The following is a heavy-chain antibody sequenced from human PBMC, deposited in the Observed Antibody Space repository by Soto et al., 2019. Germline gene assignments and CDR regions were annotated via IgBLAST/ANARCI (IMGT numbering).Heavy chain of an antibody. D-gene: IGHD3-10*01. V-gene: IGHV4-59*01. CDR1: GGSISSYY. Sequence: SETLSLTCTVSGGSISSYYWSWIRQPPGKGLEWIGYIYYSGSTNYNPSHKSRVAISVDTSKNQFSLKLSSVIAADTAVYYCARNWATMVRGVIHTGGFDYWGQGTLVTVSS. J-gene: IGHJ4*02. CDR3: ARNWATMVRGVIHTGGFDY. CDR2: IYYSGST.